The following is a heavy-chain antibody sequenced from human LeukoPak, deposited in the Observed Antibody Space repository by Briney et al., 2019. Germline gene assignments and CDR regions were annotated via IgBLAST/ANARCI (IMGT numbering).Heavy chain of an antibody. CDR3: ARGRFDP. V-gene: IGHV4-34*01. CDR2: INHSGST. CDR1: GGSFSGYY. J-gene: IGHJ5*02. Sequence: PSETLSLTCAVYGGSFSGYYWSWIRQPPGKGLEWIGEINHSGSTNYNPSLKSRVTISVDTSKNQFSLKLSSVTAADTAVYYCARGRFDPWGQGTLVTVSS.